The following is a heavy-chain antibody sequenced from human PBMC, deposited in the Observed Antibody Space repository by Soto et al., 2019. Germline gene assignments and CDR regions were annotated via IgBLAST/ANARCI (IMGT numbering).Heavy chain of an antibody. J-gene: IGHJ4*02. V-gene: IGHV3-66*01. CDR2: IYSGGST. CDR3: ARSSVRGDYVTDY. CDR1: GFTVSSNY. D-gene: IGHD4-17*01. Sequence: PGGSLRLSCAASGFTVSSNYMSWVRQAPGKGLEWVSVIYSGGSTYYADSVKGRFTISRDNSKNTLYLQMNSLRAEDTAVYYCARSSVRGDYVTDYWGQGTLVTVSS.